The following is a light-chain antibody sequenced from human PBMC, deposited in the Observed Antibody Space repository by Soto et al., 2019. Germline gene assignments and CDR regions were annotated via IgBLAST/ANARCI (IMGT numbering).Light chain of an antibody. J-gene: IGLJ2*01. CDR1: RSDVGGYPY. CDR2: EVS. CDR3: SSYTNSGTRV. V-gene: IGLV2-14*01. Sequence: QSALTQPASVSGSPGQSISISCTGTRSDVGGYPYVSWYQHHPGKAPKVMIYEVSNRPSGVSNRFSGSKSGNTASLTISGLQTEDEADYYCSSYTNSGTRVFGGGTKVTVL.